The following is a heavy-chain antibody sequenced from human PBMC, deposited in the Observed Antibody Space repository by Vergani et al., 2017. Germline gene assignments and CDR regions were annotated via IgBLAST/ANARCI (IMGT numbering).Heavy chain of an antibody. CDR2: IKSKTDGGTT. CDR3: TTDFIFDWLSVDYFDD. D-gene: IGHD3-9*01. J-gene: IGHJ4*02. CDR1: GFTFSNAW. V-gene: IGHV3-15*07. Sequence: EVQLVESGGGLVKPGGSLRLSCAASGFTFSNAWMNWVRQAPGKGLEWVGRIKSKTDGGTTDYAAPVKGGFTISRDDSKNTLYLQMNSLKTEDTAVYYCTTDFIFDWLSVDYFDDWGQGTLVTVSS.